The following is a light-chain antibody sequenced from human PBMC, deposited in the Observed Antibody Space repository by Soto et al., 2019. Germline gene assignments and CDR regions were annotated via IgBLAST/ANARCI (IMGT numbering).Light chain of an antibody. CDR3: QQYNNWPPWT. CDR2: CAS. Sequence: EIVMTQSPATLSVSPGERATLSCRASQSVSSNLAWYQQKPGQAPRLLIYCASTRATGIPARFRGSGSGTEFTLTISSLQSEDFAVYYCQQYNNWPPWTFGQGTKVDIK. J-gene: IGKJ1*01. V-gene: IGKV3-15*01. CDR1: QSVSSN.